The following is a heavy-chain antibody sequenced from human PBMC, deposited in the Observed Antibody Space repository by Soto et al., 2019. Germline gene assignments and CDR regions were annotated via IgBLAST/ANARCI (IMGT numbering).Heavy chain of an antibody. J-gene: IGHJ6*02. CDR3: ARGGLGYCSGGSCYSAELSRYYYGMDV. D-gene: IGHD2-15*01. V-gene: IGHV4-31*03. Sequence: QVQLQESGPGLVKPSQTLSLTCTVSGGSISSGGYYWSWIRQNPGKGLEWIGYIYYSGSTYYNPSPKSRVTISVAPSKNQFSRKLSSVTAADTAVYYCARGGLGYCSGGSCYSAELSRYYYGMDVWGQGTTVTVSS. CDR1: GGSISSGGYY. CDR2: IYYSGST.